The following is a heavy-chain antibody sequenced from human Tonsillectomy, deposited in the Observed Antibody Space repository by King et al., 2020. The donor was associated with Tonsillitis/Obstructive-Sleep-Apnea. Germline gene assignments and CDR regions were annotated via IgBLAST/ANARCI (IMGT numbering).Heavy chain of an antibody. CDR2: IGSKGYGGTT. D-gene: IGHD1-1*01. V-gene: IGHV3-49*05. CDR3: TRDQLEVMGDAFDV. J-gene: IGHJ3*01. CDR1: GFTFAEYA. Sequence: VQLVESGGGLVKPGRSLRLSCTTSGFTFAEYAINWFRQAPGKGLEWGGVIGSKGYGGTTEYVASVKGGFTISRDDSKIIAYLRMDSLKSEDTAVYYCTRDQLEVMGDAFDVWGQGTMVTVSS.